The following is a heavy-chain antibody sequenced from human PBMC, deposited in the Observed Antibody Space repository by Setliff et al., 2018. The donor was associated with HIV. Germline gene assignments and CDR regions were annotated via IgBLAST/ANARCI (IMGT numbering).Heavy chain of an antibody. J-gene: IGHJ4*02. Sequence: SETLSLTCAVSGGSISGSYWSWIRQTPGKGLEWIGKINHGGSAHFNPSLKSRVTISLDKSEDQFSLKPTSVTAADTAIYYCARGGTYYDSSGYPVAEALAYWGQGALVTVSS. CDR3: ARGGTYYDSSGYPVAEALAY. V-gene: IGHV4-34*01. D-gene: IGHD3-22*01. CDR1: GGSISGSY. CDR2: INHGGSA.